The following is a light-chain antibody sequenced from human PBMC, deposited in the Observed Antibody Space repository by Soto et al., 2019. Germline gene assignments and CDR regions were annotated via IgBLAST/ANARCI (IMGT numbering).Light chain of an antibody. J-gene: IGKJ1*01. V-gene: IGKV1-39*01. Sequence: DIQMTQSPSSLSASVGDRVTITCRTSQNINTYLNWYQQKPGKAPKLLIYAASSLQSGVPSRFSGSGSGTDFTLTISSLQPEDFATYYCQQSYSPLWGTCGQGTKVDNK. CDR1: QNINTY. CDR3: QQSYSPLWGT. CDR2: AAS.